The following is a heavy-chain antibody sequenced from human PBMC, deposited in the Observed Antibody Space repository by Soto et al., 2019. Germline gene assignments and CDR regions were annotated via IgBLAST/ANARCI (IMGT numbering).Heavy chain of an antibody. CDR3: DSSSGRYYSDPTIDY. CDR1: GFTFSSYG. V-gene: IGHV3-33*01. Sequence: GGSLRLSCAASGFTFSSYGMHWVRQAPGKGLEWVAVIWYDGSNKYYADSVKGRFTISRYNSKNKLYLQMNSLRAEDTAVYYCDSSSGRYYSDPTIDYWGQGTLVTVSS. J-gene: IGHJ4*02. CDR2: IWYDGSNK. D-gene: IGHD1-26*01.